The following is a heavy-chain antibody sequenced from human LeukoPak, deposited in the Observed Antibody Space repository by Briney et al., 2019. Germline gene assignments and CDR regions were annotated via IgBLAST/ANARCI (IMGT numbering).Heavy chain of an antibody. CDR1: GYTFSSHG. Sequence: GGSLRLSCGASGYTFSSHGTHWVSEAPAKGRVWVAGIRYDESREEYEDTVKGRFTRSRDHSKSTLEQQMNSLRAEDTAVYYCARLSGVVADGTSDYWGQGTLVTVSS. CDR3: ARLSGVVADGTSDY. J-gene: IGHJ4*02. CDR2: IRYDESRE. V-gene: IGHV3-33*01. D-gene: IGHD3-3*01.